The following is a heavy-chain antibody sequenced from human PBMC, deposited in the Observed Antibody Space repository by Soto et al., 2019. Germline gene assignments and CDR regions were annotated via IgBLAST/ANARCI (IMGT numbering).Heavy chain of an antibody. J-gene: IGHJ6*02. D-gene: IGHD2-8*01. Sequence: SETLSLTCTVSGGSISSGGYYWSWIRQHPGKGLEWIGYIFYSGSTYYNPSLKSRVTISVDTSKNQFSLKLSSVTAADTAVYYCAREHCTNGVCYNYYGMDVWGQGTTVTVSS. CDR2: IFYSGST. CDR3: AREHCTNGVCYNYYGMDV. CDR1: GGSISSGGYY. V-gene: IGHV4-31*03.